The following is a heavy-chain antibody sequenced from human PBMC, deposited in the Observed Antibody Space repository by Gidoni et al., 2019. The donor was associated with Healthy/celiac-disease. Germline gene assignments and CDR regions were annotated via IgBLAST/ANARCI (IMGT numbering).Heavy chain of an antibody. Sequence: QLVQSGAEVKKPGASVKVSCKASGYTFTSYGISWVRQAPGQGLEWMGWISAYNGNTNYAQKLQSRVTMTTDTSTSTAYMELRSLRSDDTAVYYCARYCSSTSCSHYYYYGMDVWGQGTTVTVSS. V-gene: IGHV1-18*01. CDR3: ARYCSSTSCSHYYYYGMDV. J-gene: IGHJ6*02. CDR2: ISAYNGNT. CDR1: GYTFTSYG. D-gene: IGHD2-2*01.